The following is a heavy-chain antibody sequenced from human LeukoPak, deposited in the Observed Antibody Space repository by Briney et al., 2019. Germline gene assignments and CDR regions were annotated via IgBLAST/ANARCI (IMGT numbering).Heavy chain of an antibody. CDR2: IYPGDSDT. J-gene: IGHJ4*02. V-gene: IGHV5-51*01. CDR3: ARGALYYDSSGYPSDY. Sequence: GASLKISCQGSGYSFTSYWIGWVRQMPGKGLEWMGIIYPGDSDTRYSPSFQGQVTISADKSISTAYLQWSSLKASDTAMYYCARGALYYDSSGYPSDYWGQGTLVTVSS. CDR1: GYSFTSYW. D-gene: IGHD3-22*01.